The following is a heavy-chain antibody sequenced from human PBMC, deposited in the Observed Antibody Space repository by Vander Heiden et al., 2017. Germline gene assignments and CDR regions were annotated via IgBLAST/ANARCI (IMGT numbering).Heavy chain of an antibody. V-gene: IGHV1-3*01. Sequence: QVQLVQSGAEVKKSGASVKVSCKASGYTFTSYAMHWVRRAPGQKLEWLGWINAGNGNTKDSQKFQGRVTITRDTSASTAYMELGSLRSEDTAVYYVAALSGVVQGGITRFDPWGQGTLVTVSS. J-gene: IGHJ5*02. D-gene: IGHD2-15*01. CDR2: INAGNGNT. CDR3: AALSGVVQGGITRFDP. CDR1: GYTFTSYA.